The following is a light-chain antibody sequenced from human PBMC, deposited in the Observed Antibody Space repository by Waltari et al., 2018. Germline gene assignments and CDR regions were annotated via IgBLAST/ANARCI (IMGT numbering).Light chain of an antibody. Sequence: DVQMTQSPSTLSASVGDRVTITCRASEDINTWLAWYQQQPGKAPKLLISDAASLKSGVPSRFSGSGSGTDFTLTITSMQPDDFATYYCQHYKNFPLTFGGGTNVEV. CDR2: DAA. CDR3: QHYKNFPLT. CDR1: EDINTW. V-gene: IGKV1-5*01. J-gene: IGKJ4*01.